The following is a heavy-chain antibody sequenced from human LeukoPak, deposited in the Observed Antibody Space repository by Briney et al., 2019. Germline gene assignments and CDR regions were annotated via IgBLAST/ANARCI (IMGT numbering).Heavy chain of an antibody. CDR1: GFRVSIKY. D-gene: IGHD1-7*01. V-gene: IGHV3-53*01. CDR3: AAAEGNYYFDY. CDR2: IYSGGDT. Sequence: PGGSLRLSCAASGFRVSIKYVSWVRQAPGKGLEWVSVIYSGGDTYYADSVKGRFTSSRDNSKNTLYLQMSSLRAEDTAVYYCAAAEGNYYFDYWGQGTLVTVSS. J-gene: IGHJ4*02.